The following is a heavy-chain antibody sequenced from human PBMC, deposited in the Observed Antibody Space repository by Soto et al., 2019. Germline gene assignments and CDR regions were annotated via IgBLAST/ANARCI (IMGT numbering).Heavy chain of an antibody. J-gene: IGHJ4*02. CDR1: GGSMRTPNYY. Sequence: QLQLQESGPGLVKPSTTLSLTCNVSGGSMRTPNYYWVWIRQPPGKGLEWIGSIYYSGTTYYSPFLKSPVAISADTSKNQFSLVLDSVAAADTAVYFCAAVVPAARVDYWGQGALITVSS. V-gene: IGHV4-39*01. CDR2: IYYSGTT. D-gene: IGHD6-25*01. CDR3: AAVVPAARVDY.